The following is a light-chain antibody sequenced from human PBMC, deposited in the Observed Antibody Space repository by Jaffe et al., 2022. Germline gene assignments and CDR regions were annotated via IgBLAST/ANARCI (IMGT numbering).Light chain of an antibody. CDR3: NSRDSSGNHPRAV. J-gene: IGLJ7*01. CDR1: SLRSYY. V-gene: IGLV3-19*01. Sequence: SSELTQDPAVSVALGQTVRITCQGDSLRSYYASWYQQKPGQAPVLVIYGKNNRPSGIPDRFSGSSSGNTASLTITGAQAEDEADYYCNSRDSSGNHPRAVFGGGTQLTVL. CDR2: GKN.